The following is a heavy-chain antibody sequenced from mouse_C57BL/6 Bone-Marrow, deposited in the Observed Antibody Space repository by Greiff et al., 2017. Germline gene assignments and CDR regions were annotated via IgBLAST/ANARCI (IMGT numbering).Heavy chain of an antibody. CDR2: ISPRSGNT. D-gene: IGHD6-5*01. J-gene: IGHJ3*01. CDR3: SSYPAWFAY. Sequence: QVQLQQSGAELARPGASVKLSCKASGYTFTSYGISWVKQRTGQGLEWIGEISPRSGNTYYNEKFKGKATLTADKSSRTAYMELRSLTSADSAVYFCSSYPAWFAYWGQGTLVTVSA. V-gene: IGHV1-81*01. CDR1: GYTFTSYG.